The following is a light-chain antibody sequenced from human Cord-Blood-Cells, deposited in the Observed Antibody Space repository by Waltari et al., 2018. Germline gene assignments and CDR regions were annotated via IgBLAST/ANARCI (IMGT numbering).Light chain of an antibody. V-gene: IGKV3-15*01. CDR1: QSVSSN. J-gene: IGKJ2*01. CDR3: QQYNNWPYT. CDR2: GAS. Sequence: ILMTQSPATLSVSPGERATLSCRASQSVSSNLAWYQQKPGQAPKLLIYGASTRAPGIPARFSGSGSGTEFTLTISSLQSEDFAVYYCQQYNNWPYTFGQGTKLEIK.